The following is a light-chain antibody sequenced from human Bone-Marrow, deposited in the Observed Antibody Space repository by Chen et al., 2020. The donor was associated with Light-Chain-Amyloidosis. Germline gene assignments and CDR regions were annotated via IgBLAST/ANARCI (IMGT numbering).Light chain of an antibody. V-gene: IGKV3-15*01. Sequence: ELLMTQSPAPLSVSPGERATLSCRASQSVSSNLAWYQQTPGQAHRLLIYGASTRATGIPARFSGSGSGTEFTLTISSLQSEDFAVYYCQQYNNWPPLTFGGGTKVEIK. CDR3: QQYNNWPPLT. CDR2: GAS. CDR1: QSVSSN. J-gene: IGKJ4*01.